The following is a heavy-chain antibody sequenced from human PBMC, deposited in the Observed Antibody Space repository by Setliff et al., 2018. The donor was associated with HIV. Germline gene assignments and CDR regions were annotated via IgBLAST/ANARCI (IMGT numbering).Heavy chain of an antibody. V-gene: IGHV1-69*13. Sequence: GASVKVSCKSSGGTFSSYVINWVRQAPGQGLEWMGGIIPVSDTTNYAQKFQGRVTITADASTRTAYMELSSLRSEDTAVCYCVFWAHSGTWPFDYWGQGTLVTVSS. CDR1: GGTFSSYV. D-gene: IGHD3-10*01. CDR2: IIPVSDTT. CDR3: VFWAHSGTWPFDY. J-gene: IGHJ4*02.